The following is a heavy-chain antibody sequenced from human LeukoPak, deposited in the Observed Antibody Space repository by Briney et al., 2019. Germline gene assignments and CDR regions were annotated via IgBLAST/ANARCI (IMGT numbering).Heavy chain of an antibody. CDR3: ARGLVGAIDY. V-gene: IGHV1-69*05. CDR2: IIPIFGTA. Sequence: SVKVSCKASGGTFSSYAISWVRQAPGQGLEWMGGIIPIFGTANYAQKLQGRVTMTTDTSTSTAYMELRSLRSDDTAVYYCARGLVGAIDYWGQGTLVTVSS. CDR1: GGTFSSYA. J-gene: IGHJ4*02. D-gene: IGHD1-26*01.